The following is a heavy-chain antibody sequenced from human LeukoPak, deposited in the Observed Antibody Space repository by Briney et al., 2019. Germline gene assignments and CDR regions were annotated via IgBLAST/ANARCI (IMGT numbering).Heavy chain of an antibody. V-gene: IGHV4-34*01. CDR2: INHSGST. J-gene: IGHJ4*02. CDR3: ARGRPLGYCSSTSCYGDY. D-gene: IGHD2-2*01. CDR1: GGSFSGYY. Sequence: PSETLSLTCAVYGGSFSGYYWSGIRQPPGKGLEWMGEINHSGSTNYNPSLKSRVTISVDTSKNQFSLKLSSVTAADTAVYYCARGRPLGYCSSTSCYGDYWGQGTLVTVSS.